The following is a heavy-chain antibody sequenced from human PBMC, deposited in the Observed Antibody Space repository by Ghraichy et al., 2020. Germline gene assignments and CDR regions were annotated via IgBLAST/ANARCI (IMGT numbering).Heavy chain of an antibody. CDR2: ITGTGAGR. D-gene: IGHD3-16*01. V-gene: IGHV3-23*01. CDR3: TRGGGAWFDP. J-gene: IGHJ5*02. Sequence: ESLNISCVASGFTFSNYAMSWVRQAPGKGLEWISAITGTGAGRNYPDSVKGRFTISRDNSKNTLYLQMNGLRADDTAVYHCTRGGGAWFDPWGQGTLVTVSS. CDR1: GFTFSNYA.